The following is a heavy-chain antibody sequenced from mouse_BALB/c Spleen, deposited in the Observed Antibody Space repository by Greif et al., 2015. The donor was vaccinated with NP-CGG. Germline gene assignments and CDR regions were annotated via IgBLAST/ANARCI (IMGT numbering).Heavy chain of an antibody. V-gene: IGHV7-3*02. CDR2: IRNNANGYTT. J-gene: IGHJ2*01. CDR1: GFTFTDYY. Sequence: DVHLVESGGGLVQPGGSLRLSCATSGFTFTDYYMSWVRQPPGKALEWLGFIRNNANGYTTEYSASVKGRFTISRGNSQSILYLQMNTLRAEDSATYYCAREYGNYFDYWGQGTTLTVSS. D-gene: IGHD2-10*02. CDR3: AREYGNYFDY.